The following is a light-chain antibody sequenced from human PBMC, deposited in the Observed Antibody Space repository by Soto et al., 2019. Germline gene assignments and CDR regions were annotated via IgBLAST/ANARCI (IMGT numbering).Light chain of an antibody. Sequence: DIPIAPSSSSLSCPLVYRFTIPCQASQNINNYLNWYQQKPGRAPKLLIYDASNLEAGVPSRFRGSGSGTDFTFTISRLQPEDIATYYCQQYENLPTFGQGTKV. CDR1: QNINNY. V-gene: IGKV1-33*01. CDR2: DAS. J-gene: IGKJ1*01. CDR3: QQYENLPT.